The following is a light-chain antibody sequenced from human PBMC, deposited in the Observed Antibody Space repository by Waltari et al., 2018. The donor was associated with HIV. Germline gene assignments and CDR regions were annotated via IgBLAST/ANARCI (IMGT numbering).Light chain of an antibody. CDR2: KAS. Sequence: DIQMTQSPSTLAASVGDTVTITCRASQSITSWLAWYQQKPGEAPKLLIYKASTLENGVPSRFSGSKSGTEFTLTISGLQPDDFATYYCQQYKSYYALTFGGGTKVEMK. J-gene: IGKJ4*01. CDR1: QSITSW. CDR3: QQYKSYYALT. V-gene: IGKV1-5*03.